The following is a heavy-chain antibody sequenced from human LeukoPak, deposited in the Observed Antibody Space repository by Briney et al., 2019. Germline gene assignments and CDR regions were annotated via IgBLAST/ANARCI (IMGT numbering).Heavy chain of an antibody. CDR1: GFAFSDYG. CDR2: ISYDGSNK. D-gene: IGHD6-19*01. Sequence: GRSLRLSCAVSGFAFSDYGMHWVRQAPGKGLEWVAVISYDGSNKYYADSVKGRFTISRDNSKNMLYLQMNSLRAEDTAVYYCAKSNSGWYVPPSDWGQGTLVTVSS. J-gene: IGHJ4*02. V-gene: IGHV3-30*18. CDR3: AKSNSGWYVPPSD.